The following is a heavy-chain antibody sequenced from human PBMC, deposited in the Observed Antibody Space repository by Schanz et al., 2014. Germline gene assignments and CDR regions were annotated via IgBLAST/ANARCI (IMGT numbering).Heavy chain of an antibody. CDR1: GYTFTTYY. D-gene: IGHD6-13*01. V-gene: IGHV1-46*01. CDR3: ASSGAGYSSSWDFDY. CDR2: INPSGGST. Sequence: QVQLVQSGAEVKKPGASMKVSCKASGYTFTTYYMLWVRQAPGQGLEWMGIINPSGGSTRYGQKFQGRLTMTRDTSTSTVYMELSSLRSEDTAVYYCASSGAGYSSSWDFDYWGHGTLVTVSS. J-gene: IGHJ4*01.